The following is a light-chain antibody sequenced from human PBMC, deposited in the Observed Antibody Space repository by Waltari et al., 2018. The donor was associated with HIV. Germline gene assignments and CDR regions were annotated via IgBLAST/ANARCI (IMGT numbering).Light chain of an antibody. J-gene: IGLJ1*01. CDR1: SSDVGGYNF. CDR3: CSYAGSYTFV. Sequence: QSALTQPRSVSGSPGRSVSISCTGTSSDVGGYNFVSWYQQHPGKAPKLLIYDITKRPSGVPDRFSGSKSGHTASLTISGLQSEDEADYYCCSYAGSYTFVFGSGTKVTVL. V-gene: IGLV2-11*01. CDR2: DIT.